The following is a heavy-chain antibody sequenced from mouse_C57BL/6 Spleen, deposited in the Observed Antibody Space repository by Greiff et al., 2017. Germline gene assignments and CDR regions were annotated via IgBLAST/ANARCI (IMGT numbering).Heavy chain of an antibody. CDR3: ASSEGSAVFSY. CDR1: GYTFTSYW. D-gene: IGHD3-3*01. J-gene: IGHJ3*01. V-gene: IGHV1-64*01. CDR2: IHPNSGRT. Sequence: VQLQQPGAELVKPGASVKLSCKASGYTFTSYWMHWVKQRPGKGLEWIGMIHPNSGRTNYNEKFKGKATLTVDKSSSTAYMQLSSLSSDPSSVYSCASSEGSAVFSYWGHVTLVTVSA.